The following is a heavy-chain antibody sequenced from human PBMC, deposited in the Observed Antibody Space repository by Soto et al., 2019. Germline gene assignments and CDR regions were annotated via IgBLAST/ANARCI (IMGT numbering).Heavy chain of an antibody. CDR1: GFIFSSYT. V-gene: IGHV3-23*01. CDR3: AKARCSSATCYVPDY. D-gene: IGHD2-2*01. Sequence: EVQLLQSGGGLVQPRESLRLSCAASGFIFSSYTMSWVRQAPGKGLEWVSVISGSGGSPYHADSVQGRFTISRDNPKNTLYLQMNSLRAEDTAIYYCAKARCSSATCYVPDYWGQGTLVTVSS. J-gene: IGHJ4*02. CDR2: ISGSGGSP.